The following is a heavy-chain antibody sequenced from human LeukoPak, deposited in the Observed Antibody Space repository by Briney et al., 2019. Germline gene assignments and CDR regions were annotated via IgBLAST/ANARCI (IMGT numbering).Heavy chain of an antibody. CDR1: GFTFSNYA. J-gene: IGHJ4*02. CDR3: AKNLPPTYYYDSSGYSVVDY. V-gene: IGHV3-23*01. CDR2: ITGSGVGT. Sequence: PGGSLRLSCAASGFTFSNYAMTWVRQAPGKGLEWVSGITGSGVGTHYADSVKGRFTISRDNSKNTLYLQMNSLRAEDTAVYYCAKNLPPTYYYDSSGYSVVDYWGQGTLVSLSS. D-gene: IGHD3-22*01.